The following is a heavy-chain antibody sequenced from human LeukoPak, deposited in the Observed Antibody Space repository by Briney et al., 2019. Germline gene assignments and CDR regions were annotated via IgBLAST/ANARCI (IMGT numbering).Heavy chain of an antibody. Sequence: SETLSLTCIVSGGSISSDNYYWSWIRQPPGKGLEWIGYIYYSGSTYYNPSLKSRVTISVETSKNQFSLKLSSVTAADTAVYYCARYYDFWSLDYWGQGTLVTVSS. CDR1: GGSISSDNYY. J-gene: IGHJ4*02. V-gene: IGHV4-30-4*02. CDR2: IYYSGST. CDR3: ARYYDFWSLDY. D-gene: IGHD3-3*01.